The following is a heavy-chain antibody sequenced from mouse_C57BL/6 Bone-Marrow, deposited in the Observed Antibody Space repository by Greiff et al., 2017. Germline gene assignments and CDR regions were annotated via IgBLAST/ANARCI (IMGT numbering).Heavy chain of an antibody. V-gene: IGHV1-47*01. D-gene: IGHD1-1*01. J-gene: IGHJ2*01. CDR1: GYTFTTYP. CDR3: AYSTAVDFDY. CDR2: FHPSNDDT. Sequence: QVQLQQSGAELVKPGASVKLSCKASGYTFTTYPIEWMKQNPGKSLEWIGNFHPSNDDTKYNEKFKGKATLTVEKSSSSAYLALSRLTYEDSAVYSCAYSTAVDFDYWGQGTTLTVSS.